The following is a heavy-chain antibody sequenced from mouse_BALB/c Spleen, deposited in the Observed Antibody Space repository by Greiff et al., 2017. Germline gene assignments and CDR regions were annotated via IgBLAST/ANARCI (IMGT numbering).Heavy chain of an antibody. CDR3: ARYYYGSSYYAMDY. V-gene: IGHV14-3*02. J-gene: IGHJ4*01. CDR1: GYTFTSYY. Sequence: GQLQQSGAELVKPGASVKLSCKASGYTFTSYYMYWVKQRPEQGLEWIGRIDPANGNTKYDPKFQGKATITADTSSNTAYLQLSSLTSEDTAVYYCARYYYGSSYYAMDYWGQGTSVTVSS. D-gene: IGHD1-1*01. CDR2: IDPANGNT.